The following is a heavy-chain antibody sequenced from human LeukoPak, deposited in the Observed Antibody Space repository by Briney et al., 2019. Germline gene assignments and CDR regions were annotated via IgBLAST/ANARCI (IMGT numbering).Heavy chain of an antibody. CDR3: AKDSLHRYYDILTGPLDPLDFDY. J-gene: IGHJ4*02. V-gene: IGHV3-30*02. CDR2: IRYDGSNK. Sequence: PGGSLRLSCAASGFTFSSYGMHWVRQAPGKGLEWVAFIRYDGSNKYYADSVKGRFTISRDNSKNTLYLQMNSLRAEDTAVYYCAKDSLHRYYDILTGPLDPLDFDYWGQGTLVTVSS. D-gene: IGHD3-9*01. CDR1: GFTFSSYG.